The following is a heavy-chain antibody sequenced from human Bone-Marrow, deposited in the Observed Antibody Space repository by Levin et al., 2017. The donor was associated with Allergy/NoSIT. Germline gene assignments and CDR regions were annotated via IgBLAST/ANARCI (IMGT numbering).Heavy chain of an antibody. V-gene: IGHV3-30*04. CDR1: GFTFSSYA. CDR3: ARGAARRYYYYYGMDV. J-gene: IGHJ6*02. CDR2: ISYDGSNK. Sequence: GESLKISCAASGFTFSSYAMHWVRQAPGKGLEWVAVISYDGSNKYYADSVKGRFTISRDNSKNTLYLQMNSLRAEDTAVYYCARGAARRYYYYYGMDVWGQGTTVTVSS. D-gene: IGHD6-6*01.